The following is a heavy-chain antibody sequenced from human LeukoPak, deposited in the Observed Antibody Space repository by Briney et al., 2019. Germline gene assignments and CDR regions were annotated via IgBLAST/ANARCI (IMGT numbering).Heavy chain of an antibody. D-gene: IGHD1-26*01. Sequence: PSETLSLTCAVSGYSLRSGYYWGWIRQPPGKGLEWIGSIYHSGSTYYNPSLKSRVTISVDTSKNQFSLKLSSVTAADTAVYYCASLLARWELRSRDYWGQGTLVTVSS. CDR2: IYHSGST. CDR1: GYSLRSGYY. V-gene: IGHV4-38-2*01. J-gene: IGHJ4*02. CDR3: ASLLARWELRSRDY.